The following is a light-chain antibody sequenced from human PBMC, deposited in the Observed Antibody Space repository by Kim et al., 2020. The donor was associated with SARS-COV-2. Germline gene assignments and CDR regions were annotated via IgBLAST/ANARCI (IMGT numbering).Light chain of an antibody. CDR3: QQYINWPQT. CDR2: GAS. V-gene: IGKV3-15*01. Sequence: VSPGERATLSCRASQSVNSNLAWYQQKPGQAPRLLIYGASTRATGIPARFSGSGSGTEFTLTISSLQSEDFAVYYCQQYINWPQTFGQGTKVDIK. J-gene: IGKJ1*01. CDR1: QSVNSN.